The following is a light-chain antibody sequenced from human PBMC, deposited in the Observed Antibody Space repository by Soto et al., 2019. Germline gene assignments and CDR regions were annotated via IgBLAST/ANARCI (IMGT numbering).Light chain of an antibody. CDR3: QQYGSSPPKYT. CDR2: GAS. Sequence: EIVLTQSPGTLSLSPGERATLSCRASQSVSSSYLAWYQQKPGQAPSLLIYGASSRATGIPDRFSGSGSGTDFTLTISRLEPEDFALYYCQQYGSSPPKYTFGQGTKLEIK. J-gene: IGKJ2*01. V-gene: IGKV3-20*01. CDR1: QSVSSSY.